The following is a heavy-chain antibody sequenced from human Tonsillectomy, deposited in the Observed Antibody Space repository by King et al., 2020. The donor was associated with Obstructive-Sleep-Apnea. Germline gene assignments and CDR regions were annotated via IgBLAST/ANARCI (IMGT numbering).Heavy chain of an antibody. Sequence: VQLVESGAEVKKPGASVKVSCKASGYTFTDYFIHWVRQAPGQGLEWMAWHNPNSGGTNYAQKFQGRVTMTRDTSISTAYMERSRLRSDDTAVYYWARGEARSGFGDQDSDYWGQGTLVTVSS. D-gene: IGHD3-10*01. CDR3: ARGEARSGFGDQDSDY. CDR2: HNPNSGGT. J-gene: IGHJ4*02. V-gene: IGHV1-2*02. CDR1: GYTFTDYF.